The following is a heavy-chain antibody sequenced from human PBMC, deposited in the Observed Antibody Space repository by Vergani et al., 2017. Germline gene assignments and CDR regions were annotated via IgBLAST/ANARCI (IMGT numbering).Heavy chain of an antibody. Sequence: LVESGGNLVQPGGSLRLSCAASGFTFTNFAMTWVRQAPGEGLEWVSGISGSGGSTYYADSVKGRFTISRDNSKNTMFLQMNNLRAEDTAVYYCAKDNVPGYYDSSGYCDYWGQGTLVTVSS. D-gene: IGHD3-22*01. V-gene: IGHV3-23*04. CDR1: GFTFTNFA. J-gene: IGHJ4*02. CDR2: ISGSGGST. CDR3: AKDNVPGYYDSSGYCDY.